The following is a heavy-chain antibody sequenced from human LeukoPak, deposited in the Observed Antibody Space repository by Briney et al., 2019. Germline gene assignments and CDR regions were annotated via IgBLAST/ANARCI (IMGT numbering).Heavy chain of an antibody. CDR2: FDPRDGET. CDR1: GYTLIELS. V-gene: IGHV1-24*01. J-gene: IGHJ4*02. CDR3: TIPGPTGSSDY. Sequence: ASVKVSCKVSGYTLIELSMHWVRQSPEEGLEWMGSFDPRDGETVYAQKFQGRVTMTEDTSTDTGYMELRSLRSDDTAIYYCTIPGPTGSSDYWGQGTVVSVSS. D-gene: IGHD1-1*01.